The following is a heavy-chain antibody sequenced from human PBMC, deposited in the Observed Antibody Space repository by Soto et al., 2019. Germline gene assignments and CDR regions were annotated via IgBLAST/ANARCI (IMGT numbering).Heavy chain of an antibody. V-gene: IGHV3-30*18. CDR2: ISYDGSNK. CDR3: AKDSDYRIAVPAHTSLDY. CDR1: GFTFTTYG. D-gene: IGHD6-19*01. Sequence: GGSLRLSCAASGFTFTTYGMHWVRQAPGKGLEWVAVISYDGSNKYYADSVKGRFTISRDISKNTLYLQMNSLRAEDTAVYYCAKDSDYRIAVPAHTSLDYWGQGILVTVSS. J-gene: IGHJ4*02.